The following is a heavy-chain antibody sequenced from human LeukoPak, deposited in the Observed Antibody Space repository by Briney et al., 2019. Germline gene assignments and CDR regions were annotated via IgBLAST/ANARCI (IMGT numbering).Heavy chain of an antibody. CDR2: IYYSGST. CDR1: GGSISSSY. D-gene: IGHD7-27*01. V-gene: IGHV4-59*01. Sequence: PSETLSLTCTVSGGSISSSYWSWIRQPPGKGLEWIGYIYYSGSTNYNPSLKSRLTISVDTSKNQFSLKLSSVTAADTAVYYCARIIHWGCVWYFDLWGRGTLVTVSS. CDR3: ARIIHWGCVWYFDL. J-gene: IGHJ2*01.